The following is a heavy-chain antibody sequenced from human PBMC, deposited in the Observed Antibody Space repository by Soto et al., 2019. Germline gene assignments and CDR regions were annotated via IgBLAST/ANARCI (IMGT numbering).Heavy chain of an antibody. CDR3: ARIVVGATVDL. D-gene: IGHD1-26*01. V-gene: IGHV4-61*01. J-gene: IGHJ5*02. CDR2: ISYTGDT. CDR1: GDSVSSDRYF. Sequence: SETLSLTCSVSGDSVSSDRYFWTWIRQPPGKGLEWIAYISYTGDTNYNPSLKSRVTISVDTSRNQFSLTLTSVTAADTAVYFCARIVVGATVDLWGQGSLVTAPQ.